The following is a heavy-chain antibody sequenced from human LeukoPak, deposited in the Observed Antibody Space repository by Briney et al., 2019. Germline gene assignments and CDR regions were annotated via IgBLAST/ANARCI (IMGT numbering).Heavy chain of an antibody. CDR3: ARGITMVRGVYNWFDP. CDR2: IIPSFGTA. D-gene: IGHD3-10*01. Sequence: SVKVSCKASGGTFSSYAISWVRQAPGRGLEWMGGIIPSFGTANYAQKFQGRVTITADESTSTAYMELSSLRSEDTAVYYCARGITMVRGVYNWFDPWGQGTLVTVSS. J-gene: IGHJ5*02. V-gene: IGHV1-69*13. CDR1: GGTFSSYA.